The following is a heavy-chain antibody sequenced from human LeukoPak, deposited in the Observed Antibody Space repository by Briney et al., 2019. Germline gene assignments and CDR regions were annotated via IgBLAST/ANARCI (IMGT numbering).Heavy chain of an antibody. Sequence: PSETLSLTCTVPGASISSYYWSWIRPPPGKGLEWIGYVYYGGSTRYNPSLKSRVTISIDTSKKQFSLRLSSVPAADTAVYYCARSKGRNPFDYWGQGTLVTVPS. CDR3: ARSKGRNPFDY. CDR1: GASISSYY. J-gene: IGHJ4*02. CDR2: VYYGGST. V-gene: IGHV4-59*01.